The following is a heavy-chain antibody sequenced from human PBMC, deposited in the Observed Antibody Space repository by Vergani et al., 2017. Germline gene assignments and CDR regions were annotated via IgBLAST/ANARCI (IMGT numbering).Heavy chain of an antibody. Sequence: EKQLVQSGSETKKPGESLKISCQAFGYIFSNFWIGWVRQRPGRGLEWMGIIYPCDSEVKSTPTVRGQVIFSVDTSVNTAYLQWRSLQASDTATYFCASGGHGSENGGALQLWGQGTNITVSS. V-gene: IGHV5-51*01. J-gene: IGHJ3*01. CDR1: GYIFSNFW. CDR3: ASGGHGSENGGALQL. CDR2: IYPCDSEV. D-gene: IGHD3-10*01.